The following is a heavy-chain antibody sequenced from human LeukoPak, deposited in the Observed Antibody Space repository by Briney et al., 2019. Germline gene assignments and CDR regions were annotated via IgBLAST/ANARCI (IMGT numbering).Heavy chain of an antibody. CDR1: GFTFSSYG. CDR3: ARLYDGSAYHADHFDY. D-gene: IGHD3-22*01. V-gene: IGHV3-23*01. CDR2: ISGGAGST. J-gene: IGHJ4*02. Sequence: GGSLRPSCAASGFTFSSYGMGWVRQAPGKGLEWVSGISGGAGSTYYADSVKGRFTISRDNAKNSLYLQMNSLRAEDTAVYYCARLYDGSAYHADHFDYWGQGTLVIVSS.